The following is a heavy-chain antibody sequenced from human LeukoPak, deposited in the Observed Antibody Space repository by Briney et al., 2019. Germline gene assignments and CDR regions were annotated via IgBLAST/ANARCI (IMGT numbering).Heavy chain of an antibody. D-gene: IGHD3-22*01. CDR2: ISAYNGNT. Sequence: ASVKVSCKASGGTFSSYAISWVRQAPGQGLEWMGWISAYNGNTNYAQKLQGRVTMTTDTSTSTAYMELRSLRSDDTAVYYCARAVSYDSTFDYWGQGTLVTVSS. CDR3: ARAVSYDSTFDY. J-gene: IGHJ4*02. V-gene: IGHV1-18*01. CDR1: GGTFSSYA.